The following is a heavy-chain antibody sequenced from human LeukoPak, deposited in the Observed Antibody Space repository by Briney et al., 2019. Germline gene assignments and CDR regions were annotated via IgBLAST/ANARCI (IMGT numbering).Heavy chain of an antibody. CDR2: IYPGDSDT. Sequence: GESLKISCKGAGYSFTSYWIGWVRQMPGKGLEWMGIIYPGDSDTRYSPSFQGQVTISADKSISTAYLQWSSLKASDTAMYYCARIPGYSSSWYTLRYYYYYMDVWGKGTTVTVSS. CDR3: ARIPGYSSSWYTLRYYYYYMDV. D-gene: IGHD6-13*01. CDR1: GYSFTSYW. V-gene: IGHV5-51*01. J-gene: IGHJ6*03.